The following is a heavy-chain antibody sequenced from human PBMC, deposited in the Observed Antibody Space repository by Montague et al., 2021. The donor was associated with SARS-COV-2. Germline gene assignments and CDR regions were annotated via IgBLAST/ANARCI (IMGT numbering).Heavy chain of an antibody. CDR1: GGSISSGGYY. CDR2: IYYSGST. CDR3: ARVHIVVVTAMRYFDL. D-gene: IGHD2-21*02. J-gene: IGHJ2*01. V-gene: IGHV4-31*03. Sequence: TLSLTCTVSGGSISSGGYYWGWIRRHPGKGLEWIGYIYYSGSTYYNPSLKSRVTISVDTSKNQFSLKLSSVTAADTAVYYCARVHIVVVTAMRYFDLWGRGTLVTVSS.